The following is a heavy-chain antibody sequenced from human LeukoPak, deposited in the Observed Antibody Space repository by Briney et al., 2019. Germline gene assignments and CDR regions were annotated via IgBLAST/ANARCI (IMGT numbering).Heavy chain of an antibody. V-gene: IGHV4-59*01. CDR1: GGSISSYY. CDR3: GANAGGHREAPFYY. D-gene: IGHD5-18*01. J-gene: IGHJ4*02. Sequence: SETLSLTCTVSGGSISSYYWYWVRQPPGEGLECIGHIYYRGLTNYNPSLKSRVTISIDPSKKQFSLKLTSVTAADTAVYYCGANAGGHREAPFYYWDQGTLVTVSS. CDR2: IYYRGLT.